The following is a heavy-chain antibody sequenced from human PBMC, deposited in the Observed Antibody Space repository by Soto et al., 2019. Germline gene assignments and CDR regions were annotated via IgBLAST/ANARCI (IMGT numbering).Heavy chain of an antibody. J-gene: IGHJ3*02. CDR2: IWYDGSNK. V-gene: IGHV3-33*08. Sequence: GGSLRLSCAASGFSFSTYGMHWVRQAPGKGLEWVAVIWYDGSNKYYADSVKGRFTISRDNSKNTLYLQMNSLRAEDTAVYYCSMGRGTAFDIWGQGTMVTVSS. D-gene: IGHD1-1*01. CDR1: GFSFSTYG. CDR3: SMGRGTAFDI.